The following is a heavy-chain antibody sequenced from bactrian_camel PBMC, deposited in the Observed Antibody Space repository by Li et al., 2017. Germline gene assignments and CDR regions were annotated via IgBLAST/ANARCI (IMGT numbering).Heavy chain of an antibody. CDR3: VRDPESGATWSFGY. J-gene: IGHJ6*01. CDR2: IAYDGWVS. D-gene: IGHD1*01. CDR1: RYTYSDYC. V-gene: IGHV3S6*01. Sequence: HVQLVESGGGSVQAGGSLELSCVASRYTYSDYCMGWFRQAPGKGLEWVAQIAYDGWVSRYHDSAKGRFTISRDNAKNMLYLQMNSLKPEDTAVYYCVRDPESGATWSFGYWGQGTQVTVS.